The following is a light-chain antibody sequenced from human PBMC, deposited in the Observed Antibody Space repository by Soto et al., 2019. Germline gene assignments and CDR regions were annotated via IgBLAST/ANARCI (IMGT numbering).Light chain of an antibody. CDR2: DAS. J-gene: IGKJ5*01. V-gene: IGKV3-11*01. Sequence: EIVMTQSPATVSVSPGERATLSCRASQSVSDKLAWYQQKPGQAPRLLIYDASNRATGIPARFSGSGSGTDFTLTISSLEPDDFAVYYCQQRSSWPITFGQGTRLEIK. CDR3: QQRSSWPIT. CDR1: QSVSDK.